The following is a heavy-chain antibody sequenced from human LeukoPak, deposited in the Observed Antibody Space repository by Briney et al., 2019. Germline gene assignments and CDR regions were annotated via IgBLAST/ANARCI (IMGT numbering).Heavy chain of an antibody. D-gene: IGHD3-16*02. J-gene: IGHJ4*02. Sequence: SQTLSLTCTVSGGSISSGDYYWSWLRQPPGKGLEWIGYIYYSGSTYYNPSLKSRVTISVDTSKNQFSLKLSSVTAADTAVYYCARDVLDYVWGSYRYDYWGQGTLVTVSS. CDR2: IYYSGST. V-gene: IGHV4-30-4*01. CDR3: ARDVLDYVWGSYRYDY. CDR1: GGSISSGDYY.